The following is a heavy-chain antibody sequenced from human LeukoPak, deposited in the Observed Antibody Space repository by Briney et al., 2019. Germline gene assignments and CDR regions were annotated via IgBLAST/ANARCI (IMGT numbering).Heavy chain of an antibody. CDR1: GFTFSSYA. J-gene: IGHJ4*02. D-gene: IGHD4-17*01. CDR2: ISYDGSNK. CDR3: AGSHYGDHFDY. V-gene: IGHV3-30*14. Sequence: GGSLRLSCAASGFTFSSYAMHWVRQAPGKGLEWVAVISYDGSNKYYADSVKGRFTISRDNSKSTLYLQMNSLRAEDTAVYYCAGSHYGDHFDYWGQGTLVTVSS.